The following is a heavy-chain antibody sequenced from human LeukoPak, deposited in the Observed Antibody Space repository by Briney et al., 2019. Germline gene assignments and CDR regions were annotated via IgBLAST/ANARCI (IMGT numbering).Heavy chain of an antibody. D-gene: IGHD3-10*01. CDR1: GGSISSYD. CDR3: ARHSRVLSGSGSYFMNSMDV. CDR2: IYDNAIP. J-gene: IGHJ6*02. V-gene: IGHV4-59*08. Sequence: SETLSLTCTVSGGSISSYDWSWIRQPPGKGLEWIGNIYDNAIPSYNPSLKSRVTISVDTSQNQFSLNLGSVTAADTAVYYCARHSRVLSGSGSYFMNSMDVWGQGTTVTVSS.